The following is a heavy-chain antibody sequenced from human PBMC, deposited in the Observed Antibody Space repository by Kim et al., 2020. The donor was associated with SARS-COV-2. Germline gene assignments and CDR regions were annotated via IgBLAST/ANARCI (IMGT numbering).Heavy chain of an antibody. J-gene: IGHJ3*02. Sequence: SETLSLTCAVYGGSFSGYYWSWIRQPPGKGLEWMGEINHSGSTNYNPSLKSRVTISVDTSKNQLSRKLSSVTAADTAVYYCARGGYDFWSGSVRAFDIWGDGKMVTLSS. V-gene: IGHV4-34*01. CDR1: GGSFSGYY. CDR2: INHSGST. CDR3: ARGGYDFWSGSVRAFDI. D-gene: IGHD3-3*01.